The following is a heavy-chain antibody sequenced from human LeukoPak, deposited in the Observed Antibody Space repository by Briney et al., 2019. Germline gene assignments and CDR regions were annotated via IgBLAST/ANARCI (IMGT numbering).Heavy chain of an antibody. Sequence: SETLSLTCTVSGGSISSYYWSWIRQPPGKGLEWIGYIYYSGSTNYNPSLKSRVTMSVDTSKNQFSLKLSSVTAADTAVYYCARSPAGESWFDPWGQGTLVTVSS. V-gene: IGHV4-59*08. D-gene: IGHD1-26*01. CDR3: ARSPAGESWFDP. CDR2: IYYSGST. CDR1: GGSISSYY. J-gene: IGHJ5*02.